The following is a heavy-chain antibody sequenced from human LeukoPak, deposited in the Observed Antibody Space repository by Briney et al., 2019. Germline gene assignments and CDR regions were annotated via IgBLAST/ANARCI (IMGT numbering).Heavy chain of an antibody. CDR1: GFTFDDYG. D-gene: IGHD6-19*01. CDR3: VRVPLPYSSGVIRTYYYYMYV. CDR2: INWNGGST. V-gene: IGHV3-20*04. J-gene: IGHJ6*03. Sequence: GESLRLSCAAAGFTFDDYGMSWVRQAPGKGLEWVSGINWNGGSTGYADSVKGRFTISRDNAKNSLYLQMNSLRAEDTALYYCVRVPLPYSSGVIRTYYYYMYVWAKGTTVTVSS.